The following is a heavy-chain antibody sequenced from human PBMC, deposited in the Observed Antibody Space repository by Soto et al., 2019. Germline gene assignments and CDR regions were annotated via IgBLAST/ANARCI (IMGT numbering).Heavy chain of an antibody. V-gene: IGHV1-18*01. Sequence: QVQLVQSGAEVKKPGASVKVSCKASGYTFTSYGISWVRQAPGQGLEWMGWIGAFNGNTNYAQKLQGRVTMTTDTSTSTAYMELRSLRSDDTAVYYCARETYDFWSGYYYYYYGMDVWGQGTTVTVSS. CDR2: IGAFNGNT. D-gene: IGHD3-3*01. CDR3: ARETYDFWSGYYYYYYGMDV. CDR1: GYTFTSYG. J-gene: IGHJ6*02.